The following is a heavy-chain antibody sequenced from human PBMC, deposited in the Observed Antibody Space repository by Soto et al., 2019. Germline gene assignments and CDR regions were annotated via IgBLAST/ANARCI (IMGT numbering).Heavy chain of an antibody. CDR2: INHSGST. D-gene: IGHD6-19*01. Sequence: SETLSLTCAVYGGSFSGYYWSWIRQPPGKGLEWIGEINHSGSTNYNPSLKSRVTISVETSKNQFSLKLSSVTAADTAVYYCAREGSSGWYYYYYYMDVWGKGTTVTVSS. J-gene: IGHJ6*03. CDR3: AREGSSGWYYYYYYMDV. V-gene: IGHV4-34*01. CDR1: GGSFSGYY.